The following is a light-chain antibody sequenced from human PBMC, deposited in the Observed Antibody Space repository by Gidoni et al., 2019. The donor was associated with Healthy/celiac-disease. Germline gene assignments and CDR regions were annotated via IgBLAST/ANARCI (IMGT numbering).Light chain of an antibody. CDR1: QSVSSY. CDR3: QQRSNWPPT. J-gene: IGKJ1*01. CDR2: DAS. V-gene: IGKV3-11*01. Sequence: ELVLTQSPATLSLSPGERATLSCRASQSVSSYLAWYQQKPGQAPRLLIYDASNRATGIPARFSGSGSGTDFTLTISSLEPEDFAVDYCQQRSNWPPTFGQGTKVEMK.